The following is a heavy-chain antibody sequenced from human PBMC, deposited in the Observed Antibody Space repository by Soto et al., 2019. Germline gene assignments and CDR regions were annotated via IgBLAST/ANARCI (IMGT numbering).Heavy chain of an antibody. J-gene: IGHJ5*02. D-gene: IGHD3-22*01. CDR1: AGSITTSY. CDR2: ISYRGRT. V-gene: IGHV4-59*01. CDR3: ASSGIVGREVNTWFDP. Sequence: SETLSLPCPVSAGSITTSYWSWIRQPRGKALEWIGYISYRGRTNYNPSLKRRITISIDKSKSQISLKLTSMTASDTAVYCCASSGIVGREVNTWFDPWGQGALFTVSS.